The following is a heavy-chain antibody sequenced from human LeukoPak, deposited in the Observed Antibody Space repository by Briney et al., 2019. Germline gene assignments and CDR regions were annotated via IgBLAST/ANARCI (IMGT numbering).Heavy chain of an antibody. CDR3: ARRGYSYGLWYFDL. V-gene: IGHV4-59*08. J-gene: IGHJ2*01. CDR1: GGSISSYY. Sequence: RTSETLSLTCTASGGSISSYYWSWIRQPPGKGLEWIGYIYYSGSTNYNPSLKSRVTISVDTSKNQFSLKLSSVTAADTAVYYCARRGYSYGLWYFDLWGRGTLVTVSS. CDR2: IYYSGST. D-gene: IGHD5-18*01.